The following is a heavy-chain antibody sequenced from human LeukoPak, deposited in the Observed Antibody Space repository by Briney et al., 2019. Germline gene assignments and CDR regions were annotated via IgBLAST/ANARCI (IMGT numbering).Heavy chain of an antibody. V-gene: IGHV1-18*01. J-gene: IGHJ6*02. CDR2: ISAYNGNT. Sequence: ASVKVSCKASGYTFTSYGISWVRQAPGQGLEWMGCISAYNGNTNYAQKLQGRVTMTTDTSTSTAYMELRSLRSDDTAVYYCARDIGLGGDYVVYYGMDVWGQGTTVTVSS. D-gene: IGHD4-17*01. CDR3: ARDIGLGGDYVVYYGMDV. CDR1: GYTFTSYG.